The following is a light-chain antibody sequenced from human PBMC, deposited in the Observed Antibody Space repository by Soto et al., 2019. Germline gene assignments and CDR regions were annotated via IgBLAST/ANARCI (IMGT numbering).Light chain of an antibody. CDR1: SGHSSYI. J-gene: IGLJ3*02. Sequence: LGSSVKLTCTLSSGHSSYIIAWHQQQPGKAPRYLMKLEGSGSYNKGSGVPDRFSGSSSGADRYLTISNLQSEDEADYYCETWDSNTRVFGGGTKLTVL. CDR3: ETWDSNTRV. CDR2: LEGSGSY. V-gene: IGLV4-60*03.